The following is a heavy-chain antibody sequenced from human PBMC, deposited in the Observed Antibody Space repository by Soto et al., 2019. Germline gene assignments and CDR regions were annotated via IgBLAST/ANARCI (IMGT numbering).Heavy chain of an antibody. Sequence: QVQLQESGPGLVKPSQTLSLTCTVSGGSISSGGYYWSWIRQHPGKGLEWIGYIYYSGSTYYNPSLNSRVTXXVXTXXNHFSLKLSSVTAADTAVYYCARGGQWLVQGGFDYWGQGTLVTVSS. J-gene: IGHJ4*02. CDR1: GGSISSGGYY. CDR2: IYYSGST. CDR3: ARGGQWLVQGGFDY. V-gene: IGHV4-31*03. D-gene: IGHD6-19*01.